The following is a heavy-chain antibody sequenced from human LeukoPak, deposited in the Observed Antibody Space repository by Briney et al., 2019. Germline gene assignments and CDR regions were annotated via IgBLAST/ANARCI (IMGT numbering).Heavy chain of an antibody. J-gene: IGHJ6*03. CDR2: ISPGDSDT. Sequence: GESLKISCKGSGYSFTSYWIGWVRQMPGKGLESMGIISPGDSDTRYSPSFQGQVTFSADKSISTAYLQWSSLKASDTAMYYCARHRIVGGDYYYYYMDVWGKGTTVTVSS. CDR1: GYSFTSYW. D-gene: IGHD3-10*01. V-gene: IGHV5-51*01. CDR3: ARHRIVGGDYYYYYMDV.